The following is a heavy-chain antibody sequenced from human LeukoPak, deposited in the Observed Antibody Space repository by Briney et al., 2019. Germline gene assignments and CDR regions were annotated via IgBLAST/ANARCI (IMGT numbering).Heavy chain of an antibody. V-gene: IGHV3-48*01. D-gene: IGHD6-6*01. CDR3: ATESSRSSAY. J-gene: IGHJ4*02. Sequence: GGSLRLSCAASGFTFNNYAMNWVRRAPGKGLECVSHISRSGSSIFYADSVKGRFTIFRDNGQNSLYLQMSSLRAEDTAVYYCATESSRSSAYWRQGTLVTVSS. CDR2: ISRSGSSI. CDR1: GFTFNNYA.